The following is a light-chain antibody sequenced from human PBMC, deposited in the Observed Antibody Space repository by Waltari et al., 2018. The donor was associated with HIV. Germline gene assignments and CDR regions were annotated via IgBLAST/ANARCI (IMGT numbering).Light chain of an antibody. CDR1: SLRSYY. CDR2: GKR. CDR3: HSRDGSAKRAV. J-gene: IGLJ3*02. V-gene: IGLV3-19*01. Sequence: SSELTQDPTVSVSLGQTATITCQGDSLRSYYASWYQQKPGQAPVLVFYGKRNRPSGIPDRFSGSSSGNTASLIITETQAGEEADYYCHSRDGSAKRAVFGGGTKLTVL.